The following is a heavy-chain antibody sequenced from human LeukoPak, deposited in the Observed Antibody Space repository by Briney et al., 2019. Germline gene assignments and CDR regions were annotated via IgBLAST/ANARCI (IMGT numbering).Heavy chain of an antibody. CDR3: ARVLGPYDPANY. CDR1: LFTFSDHY. J-gene: IGHJ4*02. D-gene: IGHD5-18*01. V-gene: IGHV3-72*01. CDR2: TRNKAYSYTT. Sequence: GGSLRLSRAASLFTFSDHYMDWVRQAPGKGVEWVGRTRNKAYSYTTEYAASVKGRFTISRDDSKNSLYLQMNSLKTEDTAVYYCARVLGPYDPANYWGQGTLVTVSS.